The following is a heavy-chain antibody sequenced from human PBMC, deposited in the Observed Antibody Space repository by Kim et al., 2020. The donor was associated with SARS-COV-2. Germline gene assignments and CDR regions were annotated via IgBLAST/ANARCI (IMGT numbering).Heavy chain of an antibody. Sequence: GGSLRLSCAASGFTFSSYGMHWVRQAPGKGLEWVAVIWYDGSNKYYADSVKGRFTISRDNSKNTLYLQMNSLRAEDTAVYYCAREGGWASGGIVVVPAPVNSPDYWGQGTLVTVSS. CDR1: GFTFSSYG. D-gene: IGHD2-2*01. J-gene: IGHJ4*02. CDR2: IWYDGSNK. V-gene: IGHV3-33*01. CDR3: AREGGWASGGIVVVPAPVNSPDY.